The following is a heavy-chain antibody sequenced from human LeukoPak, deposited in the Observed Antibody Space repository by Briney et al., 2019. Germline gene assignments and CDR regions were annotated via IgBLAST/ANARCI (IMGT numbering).Heavy chain of an antibody. CDR1: GFTFSSYG. CDR2: IWYDGSNK. V-gene: IGHV3-33*01. J-gene: IGHJ4*02. CDR3: ARPTYSGSYYWFDY. D-gene: IGHD1-26*01. Sequence: GRSPRLSCAASGFTFSSYGMHWVRQAPGKGLEWVAVIWYDGSNKYYADSVKGRFTISRDNSKNTLYLQMNSLRAEDTAVYYCARPTYSGSYYWFDYWGQGTLVTVSS.